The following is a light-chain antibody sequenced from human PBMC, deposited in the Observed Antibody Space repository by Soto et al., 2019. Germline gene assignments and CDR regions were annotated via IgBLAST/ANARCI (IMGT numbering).Light chain of an antibody. Sequence: EIVWTQSPAILSLSPGERATLSCRASQTVDIYLAWYQQKPGQAPRLLIYDASNRATGIPARFSGSGSGTDFTLTISSLEPEDCAVYYCQQRRTWPPITFGQGPRLEIK. CDR1: QTVDIY. V-gene: IGKV3-11*01. CDR3: QQRRTWPPIT. CDR2: DAS. J-gene: IGKJ5*01.